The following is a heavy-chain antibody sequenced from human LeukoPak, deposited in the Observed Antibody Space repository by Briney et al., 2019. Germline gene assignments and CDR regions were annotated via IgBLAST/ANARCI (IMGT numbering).Heavy chain of an antibody. J-gene: IGHJ3*02. D-gene: IGHD3-22*01. CDR1: GFTFSSYG. Sequence: GGSLRLSCAASGFTFSSYGMHWVRQAPGKGLEWAAVISYDGNNKYYADSVKGRFTISRDNSKNTLYLQMNSLRAEDTAVYYCARDPSWLRGYAFDIWGQGTMVTVSS. V-gene: IGHV3-30*03. CDR3: ARDPSWLRGYAFDI. CDR2: ISYDGNNK.